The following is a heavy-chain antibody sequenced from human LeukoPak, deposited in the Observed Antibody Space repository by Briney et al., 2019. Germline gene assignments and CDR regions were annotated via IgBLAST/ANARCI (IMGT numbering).Heavy chain of an antibody. CDR2: IRYDGSNK. D-gene: IGHD3-3*01. V-gene: IGHV3-30*02. CDR1: GFTFSSYG. J-gene: IGHJ6*03. Sequence: GGFLRLSCAASGFTFSSYGMHWVRQAPGKGLEWVAFIRYDGSNKYYADSVKGRFTISRDNSKNTLYLQMNSLRAEDTAVYYCAKCGVVIYYYYYYMDVWGKGTTVTVSS. CDR3: AKCGVVIYYYYYYMDV.